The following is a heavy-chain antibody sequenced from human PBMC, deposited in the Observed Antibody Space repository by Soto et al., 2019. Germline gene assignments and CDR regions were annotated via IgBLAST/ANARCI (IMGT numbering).Heavy chain of an antibody. J-gene: IGHJ3*02. CDR2: ISNGGDT. V-gene: IGHV3-66*01. CDR3: XXXPRYCRGXSCSITXDAYDI. D-gene: IGHD2-15*01. CDR1: GFIVSSTY. Sequence: EVRLVESGGGVVQPGGSLRLSCAASGFIVSSTYINWVRQAPGKGLEWVSVISNGGDTHYADSVKGRFSLSRXISXXXXXXXXXXXXXXXXXXXXXXXXPRYCRGXSCSITXDAYDIWGQGTXVTVSS.